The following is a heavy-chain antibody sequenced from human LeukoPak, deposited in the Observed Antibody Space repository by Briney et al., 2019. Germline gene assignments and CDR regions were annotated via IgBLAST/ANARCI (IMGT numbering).Heavy chain of an antibody. CDR1: GFTFSSYA. CDR3: LCSSTPGGYYYYGMDV. D-gene: IGHD2-2*01. V-gene: IGHV3-23*01. Sequence: GGSLRLSCAASGFTFSSYAMSWVRQAPGKGLEWVSFISSSGGSTYYADSVKGRFTISRDNFKNTLYLQMNSLRAEDTAVYYCLCSSTPGGYYYYGMDVWGQGTTVTVSS. J-gene: IGHJ6*02. CDR2: ISSSGGST.